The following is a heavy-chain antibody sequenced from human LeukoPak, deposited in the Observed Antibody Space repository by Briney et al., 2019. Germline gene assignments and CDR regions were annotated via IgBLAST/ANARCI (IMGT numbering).Heavy chain of an antibody. V-gene: IGHV5-51*01. CDR1: GYSFTSYW. D-gene: IGHD6-13*01. CDR3: ARRFTGSSSWYAPRGYFDY. J-gene: IGHJ4*02. Sequence: GESLKISCKGSGYSFTSYWIGWVRQMPGKGLEWMGIIYPGDPDTRYSPSFQGQVTISADKSISTAYLQWSSLKASDTAMYYCARRFTGSSSWYAPRGYFDYWGQGTLVTVSS. CDR2: IYPGDPDT.